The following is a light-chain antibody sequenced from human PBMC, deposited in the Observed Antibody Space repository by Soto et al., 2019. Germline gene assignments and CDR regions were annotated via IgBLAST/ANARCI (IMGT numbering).Light chain of an antibody. CDR2: GAS. V-gene: IGKV3-20*01. CDR3: QQYGSSPPMYA. J-gene: IGKJ2*01. Sequence: EIVLTQSPGTLSLSPGERATLSCRASQSVGSKFLAWYQQKPGQAPRLLIYGASSRATGIPDRFSGSGSGTDFTRTISRLEPEDFAVYYCQQYGSSPPMYAFGQGTKLEIK. CDR1: QSVGSKF.